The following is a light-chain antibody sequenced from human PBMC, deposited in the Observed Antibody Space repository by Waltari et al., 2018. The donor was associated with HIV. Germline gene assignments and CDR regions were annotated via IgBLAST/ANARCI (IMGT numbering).Light chain of an antibody. CDR1: SSHIGTNY. J-gene: IGLJ1*01. Sequence: QSVLTQPPSVSAAPGQKVPIPCSAASSHIGTNYVAWSQQVPGTAPKLLIYDNNKRPSGIPDRVSGSKSGTSATLDIAGLQTGDEADYYCGTWDSALSGHYVFGTGTKVTVL. CDR2: DNN. V-gene: IGLV1-51*01. CDR3: GTWDSALSGHYV.